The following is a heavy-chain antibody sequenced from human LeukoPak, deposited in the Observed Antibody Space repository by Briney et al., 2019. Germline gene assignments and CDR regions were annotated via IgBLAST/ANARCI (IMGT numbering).Heavy chain of an antibody. J-gene: IGHJ6*04. D-gene: IGHD2-8*02. CDR3: AIFAGAVPGNLLL. V-gene: IGHV3-7*01. CDR1: EFTSSAFW. CDR2: INKDGTEK. Sequence: GGSLRLSCAASEFTSSAFWMTWVRRPPGKGLEWVANINKDGTEKEYVDSVKGRSSIFRDNAKNSVFLQMNSLRAEDTAVYYCAIFAGAVPGNLLLWGKGTTVIVSA.